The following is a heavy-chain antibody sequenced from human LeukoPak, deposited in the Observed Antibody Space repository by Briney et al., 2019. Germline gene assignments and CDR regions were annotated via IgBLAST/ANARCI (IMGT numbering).Heavy chain of an antibody. D-gene: IGHD3-22*01. CDR2: ITGTGGSI. CDR1: GFSFSSSA. Sequence: GGSLRLSCVASGFSFSSSAMSWVRQPPGKGLEWVSSITGTGGSIYYAGSVKGRFTISRDNSKNTLFLQMNSLRAEDTAVYSCASHDTSNYYLYRYLTNWGQGTLVTVSS. J-gene: IGHJ4*02. CDR3: ASHDTSNYYLYRYLTN. V-gene: IGHV3-23*01.